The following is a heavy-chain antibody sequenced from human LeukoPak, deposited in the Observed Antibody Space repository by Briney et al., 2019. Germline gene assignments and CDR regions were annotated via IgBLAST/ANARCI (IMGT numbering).Heavy chain of an antibody. D-gene: IGHD3-22*01. CDR1: GFTFSSYA. Sequence: QAGGSLRLSCAASGFTFSSYAMSWVRQAPGKGLEWVSAISGSGGSAYYADSVKGRFTVSRDNSKNTLSLQMNSLRAEDTAVCYCAKGASMIVVVTHYFDFWGHGTLVTVSS. V-gene: IGHV3-23*01. J-gene: IGHJ4*01. CDR3: AKGASMIVVVTHYFDF. CDR2: ISGSGGSA.